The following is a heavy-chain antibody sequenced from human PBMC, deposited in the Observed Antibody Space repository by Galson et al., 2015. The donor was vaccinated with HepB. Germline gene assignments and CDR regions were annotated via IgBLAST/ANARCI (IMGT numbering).Heavy chain of an antibody. CDR3: ARHGWDCGGDCLYYYYGMDV. CDR1: GFTFSSYG. V-gene: IGHV3-33*01. J-gene: IGHJ6*02. CDR2: IWYDGSNK. D-gene: IGHD2-21*02. Sequence: SLRLSCAASGFTFSSYGMHWVRQAPGKGLEWVAVIWYDGSNKYYADSVKGRFTISRDNSKNTLYLQMNSLRAEDTAVYYCARHGWDCGGDCLYYYYGMDVWGQGTTVTVSS.